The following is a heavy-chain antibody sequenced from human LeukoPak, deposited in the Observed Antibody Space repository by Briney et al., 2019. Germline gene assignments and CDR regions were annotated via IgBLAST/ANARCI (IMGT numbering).Heavy chain of an antibody. D-gene: IGHD2-15*01. CDR2: ISSSSSYI. V-gene: IGHV3-21*04. CDR3: AKDGAPGYCSGGSCLEGPYRLNWFDP. Sequence: TGGSLRLSCAASGFTFSSCSMNWVRQAPGKGLEWVSSISSSSSYIYYADSVKGRFTISRDNAKNSLYLQMNSLRAEDTALYYCAKDGAPGYCSGGSCLEGPYRLNWFDPWGQGTLVTVSS. CDR1: GFTFSSCS. J-gene: IGHJ5*02.